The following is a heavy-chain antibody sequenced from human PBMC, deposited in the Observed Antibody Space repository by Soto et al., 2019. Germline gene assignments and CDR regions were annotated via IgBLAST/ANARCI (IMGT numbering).Heavy chain of an antibody. CDR2: IYYSGST. D-gene: IGHD2-15*01. V-gene: IGHV4-39*07. Sequence: SETLSLTCTVSGGSISSSSYYWGWIRQPPGKGLEWIGSIYYSGSTYYNPSLKSRVTISVDTSKNQFSLKLSSVTAADTAVYYCARVQDSFGLDVWGQGTTVTVSS. CDR1: GGSISSSSYY. J-gene: IGHJ6*02. CDR3: ARVQDSFGLDV.